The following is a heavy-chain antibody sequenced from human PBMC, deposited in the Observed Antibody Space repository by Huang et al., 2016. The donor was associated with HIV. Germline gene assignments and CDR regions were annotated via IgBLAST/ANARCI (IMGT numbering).Heavy chain of an antibody. CDR3: ARLFDYGDTFDY. CDR2: IYPGDSDT. V-gene: IGHV5-51*01. J-gene: IGHJ4*02. CDR1: GYSFTSYW. Sequence: EVQLVQSGAEVKKPGESLKISCKGFGYSFTSYWIGWVRQMPGKVLEWMGIIYPGDSDTRYSPSVRGHVTISADKSVSTAYLQWSDLKASDTAMYYCARLFDYGDTFDYWGQGTLVTVSS. D-gene: IGHD4-17*01.